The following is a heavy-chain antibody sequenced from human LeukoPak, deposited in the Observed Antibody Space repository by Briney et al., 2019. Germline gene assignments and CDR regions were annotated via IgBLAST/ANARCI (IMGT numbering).Heavy chain of an antibody. J-gene: IGHJ6*03. CDR2: INHSGST. CDR3: ARGGYCSSTSCYDYYYYMDV. Sequence: PSETLSLTCAVYGGSFSGYYWNWLRQPPGKGLEWMGEINHSGSTNYNPSLKSRVTISVDTSKNQFSLNLGSVTAADTAVYYCARGGYCSSTSCYDYYYYMDVWGKGTTVTVSS. D-gene: IGHD2-2*01. V-gene: IGHV4-34*01. CDR1: GGSFSGYY.